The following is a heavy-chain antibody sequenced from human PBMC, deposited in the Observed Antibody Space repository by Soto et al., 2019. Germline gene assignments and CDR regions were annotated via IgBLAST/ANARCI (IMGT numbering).Heavy chain of an antibody. J-gene: IGHJ4*02. Sequence: PGGSLRLSCAASGFTFSSYAMHWVRQAPGKGLEWVAVISYDRSNKYYADSVKGRFTISRDNSKNTLYLQMNSLRAEDTAVYYCARVTLEMATLDYWGQGTLVTVSS. CDR1: GFTFSSYA. V-gene: IGHV3-30-3*01. CDR2: ISYDRSNK. CDR3: ARVTLEMATLDY. D-gene: IGHD5-12*01.